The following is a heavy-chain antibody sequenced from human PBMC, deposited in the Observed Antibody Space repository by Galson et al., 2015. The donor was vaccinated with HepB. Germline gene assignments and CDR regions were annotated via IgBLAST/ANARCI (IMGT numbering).Heavy chain of an antibody. D-gene: IGHD1-26*01. V-gene: IGHV6-1*01. CDR1: GDSVSSNSAA. Sequence: CAISGDSVSSNSAAWNWIRQSPSRGLEWLGRTYYRSHWYHGYAVSVKSRITIKPDTSKNQFSLQLNSVTPEDTAVYYCARGWALTVWGQGTPVTVSS. CDR2: TYYRSHWYH. J-gene: IGHJ4*02. CDR3: ARGWALTV.